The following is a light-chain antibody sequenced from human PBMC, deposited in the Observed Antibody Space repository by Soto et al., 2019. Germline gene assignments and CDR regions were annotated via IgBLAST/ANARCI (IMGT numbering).Light chain of an antibody. Sequence: DIQMTQSPSTLSASVGDRVTITCRASQSISSWLAWYQQKPGMTPKLLIYDASRLESGVPLRFSGSGSGTEFTLTISSLQPDDFATYYCQQYNDYVNSFGQGPKLEIK. CDR3: QQYNDYVNS. CDR1: QSISSW. V-gene: IGKV1-5*01. J-gene: IGKJ2*01. CDR2: DAS.